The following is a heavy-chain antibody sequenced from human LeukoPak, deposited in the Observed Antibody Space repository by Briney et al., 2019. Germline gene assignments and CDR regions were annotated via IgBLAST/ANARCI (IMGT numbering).Heavy chain of an antibody. CDR3: ARGEYCTGGSCYFDY. Sequence: GGSLRLSCAASGFTFSSYEMTWVRQAPGKGLEWVSDISCGGTNKYYADSVKGRFTISRDNAKNSLYLQMNSLRAEDTAIYYCARGEYCTGGSCYFDYWGQGTLVTVSS. J-gene: IGHJ4*02. V-gene: IGHV3-48*03. CDR2: ISCGGTNK. D-gene: IGHD2-15*01. CDR1: GFTFSSYE.